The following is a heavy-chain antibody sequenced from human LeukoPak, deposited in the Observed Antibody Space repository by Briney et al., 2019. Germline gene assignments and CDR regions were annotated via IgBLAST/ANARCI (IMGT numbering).Heavy chain of an antibody. J-gene: IGHJ4*02. V-gene: IGHV4-59*01. Sequence: PSETPSLTCTVSGGSISSYYWSWIRQPPGKGLEWIGYIYYSGSTNYNPSLKSRVTISVDTSKNQFSLKLSSVTAADTAVYYCARGLYYGSGSYYFDYWGQGTLVTVSS. CDR2: IYYSGST. D-gene: IGHD3-10*01. CDR3: ARGLYYGSGSYYFDY. CDR1: GGSISSYY.